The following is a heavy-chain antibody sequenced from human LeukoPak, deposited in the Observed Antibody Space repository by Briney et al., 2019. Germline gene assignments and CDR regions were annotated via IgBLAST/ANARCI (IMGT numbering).Heavy chain of an antibody. CDR2: IIPIFGTA. CDR1: GGTFSSYA. D-gene: IGHD3-10*01. J-gene: IGHJ6*03. CDR3: AGSMVREKVHSDYCYYYMDV. V-gene: IGHV1-69*05. Sequence: ASVKVPCKASGGTFSSYAISWVRQAPGQGLEWMGGIIPIFGTANYAQKFQGRVTITTDESTSTAYMELTNLSSEDTAVYYCAGSMVREKVHSDYCYYYMDVWGKGTTVTVSS.